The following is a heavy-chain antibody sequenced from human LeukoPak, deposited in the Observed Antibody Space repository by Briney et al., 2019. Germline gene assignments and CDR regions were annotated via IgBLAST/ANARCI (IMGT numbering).Heavy chain of an antibody. J-gene: IGHJ2*01. Sequence: PSETLSLTCTVSGGSISSYYWSWIRQPPGKGLEWIGYIYDSGSTNYNPSLKSRVTISVDTSKNQFSLKLSSVTAADTAVYYCARVLEGSSGQHWYFDLWGRGTLVTVSS. CDR2: IYDSGST. D-gene: IGHD6-19*01. CDR3: ARVLEGSSGQHWYFDL. V-gene: IGHV4-59*12. CDR1: GGSISSYY.